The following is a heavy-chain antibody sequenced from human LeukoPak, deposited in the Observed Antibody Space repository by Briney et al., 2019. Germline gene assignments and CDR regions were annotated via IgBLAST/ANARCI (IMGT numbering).Heavy chain of an antibody. J-gene: IGHJ2*01. CDR1: GFTVSSNY. Sequence: PGGSLRLSCAAYGFTVSSNYMSWVRQAPGKGLEWVSVIYSGGSTYYADSVKGRFTISRDNSMNTLYLQMNSLRAEDTAVYYCARVGIAVAGSYWYFDLWGRGTLVTVSS. V-gene: IGHV3-53*01. CDR2: IYSGGST. D-gene: IGHD6-19*01. CDR3: ARVGIAVAGSYWYFDL.